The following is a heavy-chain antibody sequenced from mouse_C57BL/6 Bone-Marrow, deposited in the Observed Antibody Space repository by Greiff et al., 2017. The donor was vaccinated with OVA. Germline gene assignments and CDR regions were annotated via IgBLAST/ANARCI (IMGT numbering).Heavy chain of an antibody. CDR3: ARGDYPDLFYAMDY. Sequence: QVQLQQPGAELVKPGASVKLSCKASGYTFTSYWMHWVKQRPGRGLEWIGRIDPNSGGTKYNEKFKSKAPLTVCKPASTAYMQLSSLTSEDSAVYYSARGDYPDLFYAMDYWGQGTSVTVSS. CDR1: GYTFTSYW. CDR2: IDPNSGGT. V-gene: IGHV1-72*01. D-gene: IGHD1-1*02. J-gene: IGHJ4*01.